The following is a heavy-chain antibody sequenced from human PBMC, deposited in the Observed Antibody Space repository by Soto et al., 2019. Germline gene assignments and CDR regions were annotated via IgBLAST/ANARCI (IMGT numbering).Heavy chain of an antibody. D-gene: IGHD2-15*01. J-gene: IGHJ4*02. CDR3: ARVSVVVVAATREYYFDY. Sequence: GASVKVSCKASGYTFTGYYMHWVRQAPGQGLEWMGWINPNSGGTNYAQKFQGRVTMTRDTSISTAYMELSRLRPDDTAVYYCARVSVVVVAATREYYFDYWGQGTLVTVSS. CDR2: INPNSGGT. CDR1: GYTFTGYY. V-gene: IGHV1-2*02.